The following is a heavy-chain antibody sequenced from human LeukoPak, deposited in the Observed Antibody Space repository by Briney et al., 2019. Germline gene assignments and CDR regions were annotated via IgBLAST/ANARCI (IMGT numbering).Heavy chain of an antibody. J-gene: IGHJ4*02. D-gene: IGHD3-22*01. CDR3: ARDGGTYYYDSSGYYPFDY. CDR2: IIPILGIA. V-gene: IGHV1-69*04. CDR1: GYTFTDYY. Sequence: SVKVSCKASGYTFTDYYMHWVRQAPGQGLEWMGRIIPILGIANYAQKFQGRVTITADKSTSTAYMELSSLRSEDTAVYYCARDGGTYYYDSSGYYPFDYWGQGTLVTVSS.